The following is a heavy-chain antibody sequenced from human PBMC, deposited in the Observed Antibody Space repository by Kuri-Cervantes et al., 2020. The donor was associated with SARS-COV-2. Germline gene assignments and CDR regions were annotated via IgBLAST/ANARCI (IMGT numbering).Heavy chain of an antibody. CDR2: ISSSSSTI. V-gene: IGHV3-48*01. CDR1: GFTFSSYS. Sequence: GESLKISCAASGFTFSSYSMNWVRQAPGKGLEWVSYISSSSSTIYYADSVKGRFTISRDNSENTLYLQMNSLRAEDTAVYYCARAYCGGDCYFDYYYYGMDVWGQGTTVTVSS. CDR3: ARAYCGGDCYFDYYYYGMDV. J-gene: IGHJ6*02. D-gene: IGHD2-21*01.